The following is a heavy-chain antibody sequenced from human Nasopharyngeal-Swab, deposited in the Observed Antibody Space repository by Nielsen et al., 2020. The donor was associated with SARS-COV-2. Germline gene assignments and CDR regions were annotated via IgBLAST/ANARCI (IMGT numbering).Heavy chain of an antibody. CDR2: ISTSSSYI. Sequence: GRSLRLSCAASGFTFSTYSMNWVRRAPGKGLEWVSSISTSSSYIYYADSVKGRFTISRDNAKNSLYLQMNSLRAEDTAVYYCARDQDSSGYLGRTDRPHDYWGQGTLVTVSS. V-gene: IGHV3-21*01. CDR3: ARDQDSSGYLGRTDRPHDY. J-gene: IGHJ4*02. D-gene: IGHD3-22*01. CDR1: GFTFSTYS.